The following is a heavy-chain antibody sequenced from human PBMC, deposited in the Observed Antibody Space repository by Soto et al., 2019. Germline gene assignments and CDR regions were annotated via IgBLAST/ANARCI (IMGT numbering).Heavy chain of an antibody. CDR3: ARDRLAAAGTSAY. V-gene: IGHV3-30-3*01. CDR2: ISYDGSNK. CDR1: GFTFSSYA. Sequence: GGSLRLSCAASGFTFSSYAMYWVRQAPGKGLEWVAVISYDGSNKYYADSAKGRFTISRDNSKNTLYLQMNSLRAEDTAVYYCARDRLAAAGTSAYWGQGTLVTVSS. D-gene: IGHD6-13*01. J-gene: IGHJ4*02.